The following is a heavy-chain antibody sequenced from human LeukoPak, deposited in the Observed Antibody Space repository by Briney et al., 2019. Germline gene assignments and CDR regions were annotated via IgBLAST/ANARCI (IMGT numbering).Heavy chain of an antibody. J-gene: IGHJ4*02. CDR3: AKDPTGGQYYYDSHDLDY. Sequence: QSSETLSLTCTVSGGSISSSSYYWGWVRQAPGKGLEWVSAISGSGGSTYYADSVKGRFTISRDNSKNTLYLQMNSLRAEDTAVYYCAKDPTGGQYYYDSHDLDYWGQGTLVTVSS. D-gene: IGHD3-22*01. CDR2: ISGSGGST. V-gene: IGHV3-23*01. CDR1: GGSISSSSYY.